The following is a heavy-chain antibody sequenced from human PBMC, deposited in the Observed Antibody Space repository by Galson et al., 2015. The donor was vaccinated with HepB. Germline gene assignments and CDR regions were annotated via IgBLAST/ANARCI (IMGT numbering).Heavy chain of an antibody. CDR1: GFTVSSNY. V-gene: IGHV3-66*02. D-gene: IGHD6-13*01. Sequence: SLRLSCAASGFTVSSNYMSWVRQAPGKGLEWVSVIYRGGRTYYADSVKGRFTNSRDNSNNTLDLQMNSLRAEDTAVYYCAWSSSWTPSFDPWGQGTLVTVSS. CDR2: IYRGGRT. CDR3: AWSSSWTPSFDP. J-gene: IGHJ5*02.